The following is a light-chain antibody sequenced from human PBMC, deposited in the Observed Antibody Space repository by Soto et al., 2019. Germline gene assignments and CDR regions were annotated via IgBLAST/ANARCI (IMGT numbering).Light chain of an antibody. CDR2: RSD. CDR3: ATWDNSLSGVV. Sequence: SVLTQPPSASGTPGQRVTLSCSGSSSNIGSSSVNWYPHVPGTAPKLLIYRSDQRPSGVPDRFSGSKSGTSASLAISGLRSEDEADYYCATWDNSLSGVVFGGGTKLTVL. V-gene: IGLV1-47*01. J-gene: IGLJ2*01. CDR1: SSNIGSSS.